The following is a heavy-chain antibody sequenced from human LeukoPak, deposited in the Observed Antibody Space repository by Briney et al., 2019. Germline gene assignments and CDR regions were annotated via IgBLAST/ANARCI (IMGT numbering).Heavy chain of an antibody. V-gene: IGHV1-2*02. J-gene: IGHJ4*02. CDR2: INPNSGGT. CDR1: GYTFTGYY. Sequence: ASVKVSCKASGYTFTGYYMHWVRQAPGQGLEWMGWINPNSGGTNYAQKFQGRVTMTRDTSISTAYVELSRLRSDDTAVYYCARSTNFSSGLGWWGQGTLVTVSS. D-gene: IGHD6-19*01. CDR3: ARSTNFSSGLGW.